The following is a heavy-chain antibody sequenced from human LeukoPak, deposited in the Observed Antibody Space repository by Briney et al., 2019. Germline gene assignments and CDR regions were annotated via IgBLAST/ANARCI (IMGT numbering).Heavy chain of an antibody. CDR2: MNPNSGNT. D-gene: IGHD3-22*01. V-gene: IGHV1-8*01. CDR1: GYTFTSYD. Sequence: ASVKVSCKASGYTFTSYDINWVRQATGQGLEWMGWMNPNSGNTGYVQKFQGRVTMTRNTSISTAYMEVSSLRSEDTAVYYCAGDPAPYYYDSSGYDIWGQGTMVTVSS. CDR3: AGDPAPYYYDSSGYDI. J-gene: IGHJ3*02.